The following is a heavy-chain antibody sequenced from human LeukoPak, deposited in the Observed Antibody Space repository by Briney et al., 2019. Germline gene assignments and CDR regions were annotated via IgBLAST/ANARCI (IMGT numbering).Heavy chain of an antibody. CDR2: INPSGGST. J-gene: IGHJ4*02. CDR3: ASFPIMITFGGVIVRDY. Sequence: ASVKVSCKASGYTFTSYYMHWVRQAPGQGLEWMGIINPSGGSTSYAQKFQGRVTMTRDTSTSTVYMELSSLRSEDTAVYYCASFPIMITFGGVIVRDYWGQGTLVTVSS. V-gene: IGHV1-46*01. D-gene: IGHD3-16*02. CDR1: GYTFTSYY.